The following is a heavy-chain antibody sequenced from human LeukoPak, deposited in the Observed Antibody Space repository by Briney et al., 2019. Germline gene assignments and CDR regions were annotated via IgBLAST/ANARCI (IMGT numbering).Heavy chain of an antibody. D-gene: IGHD3-3*02. CDR2: IYYSGST. Sequence: PSETLSLTCTVSGGSISSYYWSWIRQPPGKGLEWIGYIYYSGSTNYNPSLKSRVTISVDTSKNQFSLKLSSVTAADTAVYYCAKEAVSPTLGGDIFGPQYFDYWGQGTLVTVSS. CDR1: GGSISSYY. V-gene: IGHV4-59*01. J-gene: IGHJ4*02. CDR3: AKEAVSPTLGGDIFGPQYFDY.